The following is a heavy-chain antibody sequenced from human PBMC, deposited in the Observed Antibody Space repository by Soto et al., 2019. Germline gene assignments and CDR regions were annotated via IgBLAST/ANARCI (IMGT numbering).Heavy chain of an antibody. D-gene: IGHD2-21*02. CDR1: GDTFTDYY. J-gene: IGHJ4*02. V-gene: IGHV1-46*01. CDR3: ARGGHVVVVTAALDY. Sequence: QVQLMQSGAEVKKPGASVKVSCKASGDTFTDYYIHWVRQAPGQGLEWMGTVNPSGGHTTYAQHFLGRVTMTRDTSTSTLYMELTSLTSDDTAIYYFARGGHVVVVTAALDYWGQGTLVTVSS. CDR2: VNPSGGHT.